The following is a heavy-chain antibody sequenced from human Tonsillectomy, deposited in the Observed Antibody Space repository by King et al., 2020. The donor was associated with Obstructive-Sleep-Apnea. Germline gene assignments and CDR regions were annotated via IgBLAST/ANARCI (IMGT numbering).Heavy chain of an antibody. J-gene: IGHJ4*02. V-gene: IGHV4-31*03. D-gene: IGHD3-10*01. CDR2: IYYSGST. CDR3: ARAPYYYGSGSYTYFDY. CDR1: CGSISSGGYY. Sequence: VQLQESGPGLVKPSQTLSLTCTVSCGSISSGGYYWSWIRQHPGKGLEWIGYIYYSGSTYYNPSLKSRVTISVDTAKNQFSLKLSSVTAADTAVYYCARAPYYYGSGSYTYFDYWGQGTLVTVSS.